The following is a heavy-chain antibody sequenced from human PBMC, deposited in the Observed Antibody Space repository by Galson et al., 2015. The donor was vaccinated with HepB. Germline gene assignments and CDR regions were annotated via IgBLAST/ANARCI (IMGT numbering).Heavy chain of an antibody. V-gene: IGHV3-15*01. Sequence: SLRLSCAASGFTFSNAWMSWVRQAPGKGLEWVGRIKSKTDGGTTDYAAPVKGRFTISRDDSKNTLYLQMNSLKTEDTAVYYYTTDKGGALAVAATFDYWGQGTLVTVSS. CDR2: IKSKTDGGTT. CDR3: TTDKGGALAVAATFDY. D-gene: IGHD6-19*01. J-gene: IGHJ4*02. CDR1: GFTFSNAW.